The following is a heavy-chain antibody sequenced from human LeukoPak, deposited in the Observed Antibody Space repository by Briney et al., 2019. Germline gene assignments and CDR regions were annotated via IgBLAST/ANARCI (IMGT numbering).Heavy chain of an antibody. J-gene: IGHJ4*02. CDR1: GGSFSGYY. V-gene: IGHV4-34*01. CDR2: INHSGST. D-gene: IGHD6-6*01. Sequence: PSETLSLTCAVYGGSFSGYYWSWIRQPPGKGLEWIGEINHSGSTNYNPSLKSRVTISVDTSKNQFSLKLSSVTAADTAVYYCARGLGSSSGDYWGQGTLVTVSS. CDR3: ARGLGSSSGDY.